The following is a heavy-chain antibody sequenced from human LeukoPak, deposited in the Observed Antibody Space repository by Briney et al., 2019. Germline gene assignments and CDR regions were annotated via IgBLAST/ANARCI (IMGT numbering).Heavy chain of an antibody. CDR2: INHSGGT. CDR3: ARGPFHWFDP. Sequence: SETLSLTCAVYGGSFSGYYWSWIRQPPGKGLEWIGEINHSGGTNYNPSLKSRVNISVDTSKNQFTLKLSSVAAADTAVYYCARGPFHWFDPWGQGTLVTVSS. V-gene: IGHV4-34*01. CDR1: GGSFSGYY. D-gene: IGHD2/OR15-2a*01. J-gene: IGHJ5*02.